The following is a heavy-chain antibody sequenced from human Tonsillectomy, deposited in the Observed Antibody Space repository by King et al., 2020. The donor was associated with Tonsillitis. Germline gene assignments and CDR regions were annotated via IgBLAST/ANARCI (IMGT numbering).Heavy chain of an antibody. V-gene: IGHV3-48*01. CDR1: GFTFNSYS. Sequence: VQLVESGGGLVQPGGSLRLSCAGSGFTFNSYSMKWVRQAPGKGLEWVSYISSSSSNLYYADSVKGRLTISRDNAKNSLYLQMNSLRAEDTAVYYCARGLQSRYFQHWGQGTLVTVSS. J-gene: IGHJ1*01. CDR3: ARGLQSRYFQH. CDR2: ISSSSSNL.